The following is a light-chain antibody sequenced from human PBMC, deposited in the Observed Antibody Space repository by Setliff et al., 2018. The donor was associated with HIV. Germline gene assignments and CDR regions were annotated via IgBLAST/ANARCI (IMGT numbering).Light chain of an antibody. Sequence: QSALTQPPSVSGSPGQSVTISCTGTSSDVGSYNHVSWYQQPPGSVPKLMTYEVSNRPSGVPDRFSGSKSGNTASLTISGLQADDEADYYCSSYTSSSTYVFGTGTKV. V-gene: IGLV2-18*02. CDR1: SSDVGSYNH. J-gene: IGLJ1*01. CDR3: SSYTSSSTYV. CDR2: EVS.